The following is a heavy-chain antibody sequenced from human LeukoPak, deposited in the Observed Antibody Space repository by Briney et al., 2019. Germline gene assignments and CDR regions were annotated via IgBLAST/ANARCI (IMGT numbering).Heavy chain of an antibody. CDR1: GFTVSSNY. J-gene: IGHJ4*02. CDR2: IYSGGST. Sequence: GGSLRLSCAASGFTVSSNYMSWVRQAPGKGLEWVSVIYSGGSTYYADSVKGRFTISRDNSKNTLYLQMNSLRAEDTAAYYCARYSSSWYFYFDYWGQGTLVTVSS. CDR3: ARYSSSWYFYFDY. D-gene: IGHD6-13*01. V-gene: IGHV3-66*01.